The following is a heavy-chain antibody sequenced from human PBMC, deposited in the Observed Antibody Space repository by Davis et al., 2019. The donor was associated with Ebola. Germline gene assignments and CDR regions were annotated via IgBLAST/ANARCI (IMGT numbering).Heavy chain of an antibody. D-gene: IGHD6-19*01. CDR3: AREYSSGWYSFDY. Sequence: AASVKVSCKASGYTFTFYGMHWVRQAPGERLEWMGWINAGNGNTKYSEKFQGRVTMTRDTSASTVYMELRSLRSEDTAVYYCAREYSSGWYSFDYWGQGTLVTVSS. V-gene: IGHV1-3*01. J-gene: IGHJ4*02. CDR2: INAGNGNT. CDR1: GYTFTFYG.